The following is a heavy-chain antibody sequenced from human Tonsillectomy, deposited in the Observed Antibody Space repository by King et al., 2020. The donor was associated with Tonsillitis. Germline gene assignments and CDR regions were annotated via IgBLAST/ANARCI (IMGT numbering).Heavy chain of an antibody. CDR2: IYYSGST. V-gene: IGHV4-59*01. CDR3: ARVAAVAGTFGYYFDN. Sequence: QLQESGPGLVKPSETLSLTCSVSGGSISSYFWSWIRQPPGRGLEWIGNIYYSGSTNYNPSLKSRVTISVDTSKKQVSLKLSSVTAADTAVYYCARVAAVAGTFGYYFDNWGQGTLVSVSS. D-gene: IGHD6-19*01. CDR1: GGSISSYF. J-gene: IGHJ4*02.